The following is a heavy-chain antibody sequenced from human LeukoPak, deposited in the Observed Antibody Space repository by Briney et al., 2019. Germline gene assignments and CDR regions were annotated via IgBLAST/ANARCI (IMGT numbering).Heavy chain of an antibody. J-gene: IGHJ3*02. CDR2: INAGNGNT. CDR1: GYTFTSYA. CDR3: ARLARPGVPAAMKGAFDI. V-gene: IGHV1-3*01. D-gene: IGHD2-2*01. Sequence: ASVKVSCKASGYTFTSYAMHWVRQAPGQRLEWMGWINAGNGNTKYSQKFQGRVTITRDTSASTAYMELSSLRSEDTAVYYCARLARPGVPAAMKGAFDIWGQGTMVTVSS.